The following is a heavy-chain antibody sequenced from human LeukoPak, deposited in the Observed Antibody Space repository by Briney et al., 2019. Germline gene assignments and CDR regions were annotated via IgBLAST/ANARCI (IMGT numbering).Heavy chain of an antibody. D-gene: IGHD3-22*01. CDR1: GFTFRIYA. CDR2: IGASGAT. V-gene: IGHV3-23*01. J-gene: IGHJ3*02. Sequence: GGSLGLSCAASGFTFRIYAMTWVRQAPGKGLQWVSAIGASGATFYADSVKGRFTISRDNSRNTLHLQMNSLRTEDAAVYYCAQNYHDNIGYFSWDFDIWGQGTMVTLSS. CDR3: AQNYHDNIGYFSWDFDI.